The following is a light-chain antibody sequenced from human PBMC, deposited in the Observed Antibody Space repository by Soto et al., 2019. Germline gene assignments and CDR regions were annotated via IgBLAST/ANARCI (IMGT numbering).Light chain of an antibody. V-gene: IGKV1-39*01. CDR2: AAS. J-gene: IGKJ5*01. CDR3: QQSYSTPIT. Sequence: DIQMTQSPSSLSASVGDRVTITCRASQTISSYLNRYQQKPGKAPKSLIYAASNLQSGVPSRFSGSGSGTDFTLTISSLQPEDFATYYCQQSYSTPITFGQGTRLEIK. CDR1: QTISSY.